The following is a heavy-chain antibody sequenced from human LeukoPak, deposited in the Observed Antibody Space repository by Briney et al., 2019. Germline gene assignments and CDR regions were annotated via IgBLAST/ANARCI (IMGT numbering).Heavy chain of an antibody. D-gene: IGHD3-22*01. CDR1: GGSISSGGYS. V-gene: IGHV4-30-2*01. CDR2: IYHSGST. CDR3: ARETFYYGSSGYYLDY. J-gene: IGHJ4*02. Sequence: SETLSLTCAVSGGSISSGGYSWSWIRQPPGKGLEWIGYIYHSGSTYYNPSLKSRVTISVDRSKNQFSLKLSSVAAADTAVYFCARETFYYGSSGYYLDYWGQGTLVTVSS.